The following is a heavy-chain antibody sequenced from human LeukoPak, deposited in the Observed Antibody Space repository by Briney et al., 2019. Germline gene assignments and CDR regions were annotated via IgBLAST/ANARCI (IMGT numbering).Heavy chain of an antibody. CDR2: IKQDGSEK. D-gene: IGHD3-3*01. Sequence: PGGSLRLSCAASGFTFSSYWMSWVRQAPGKGLEWVANIKQDGSEKYYVDSVKGRFTISRDNAKNSLYLQMNSLRAEDTAVYYCARDSPHVLRFLEWLLCANDYWGQGTLVTVSS. CDR3: ARDSPHVLRFLEWLLCANDY. V-gene: IGHV3-7*01. J-gene: IGHJ4*02. CDR1: GFTFSSYW.